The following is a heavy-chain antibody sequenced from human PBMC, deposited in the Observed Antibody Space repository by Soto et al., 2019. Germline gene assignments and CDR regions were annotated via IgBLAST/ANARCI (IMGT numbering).Heavy chain of an antibody. V-gene: IGHV3-33*01. Sequence: GGSLRLSCAASGFTFSSYGMHWVRQAPGKGLEWVAVIWYDGSNKYYADSVKGRFTISRDNSKNTLYLQMNSLRAEDTAVYYCAADYGDSPIYGMDVWGQGTTVTVSS. CDR1: GFTFSSYG. CDR3: AADYGDSPIYGMDV. J-gene: IGHJ6*02. D-gene: IGHD4-17*01. CDR2: IWYDGSNK.